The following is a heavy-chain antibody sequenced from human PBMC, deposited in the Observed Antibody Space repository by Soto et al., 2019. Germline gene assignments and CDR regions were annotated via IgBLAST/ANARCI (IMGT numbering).Heavy chain of an antibody. Sequence: GGSLRLSCAASGFTFGSYAMSWVRQAPGKGLEWVSVIGGSGDSTYYADSVKGRFTISRDNSKNTLYLQMNSLRVEDTAVYYCARWLDYVNPLDVNYWGQGTLVTVSS. J-gene: IGHJ4*02. CDR3: ARWLDYVNPLDVNY. CDR1: GFTFGSYA. V-gene: IGHV3-23*01. CDR2: IGGSGDST. D-gene: IGHD4-17*01.